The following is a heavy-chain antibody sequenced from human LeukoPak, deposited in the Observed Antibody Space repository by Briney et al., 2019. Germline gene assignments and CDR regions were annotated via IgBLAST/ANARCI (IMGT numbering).Heavy chain of an antibody. J-gene: IGHJ4*02. CDR3: TSWHQYDSNGFRRGFDY. V-gene: IGHV1-69*06. CDR1: GGTFSSYA. D-gene: IGHD3-22*01. Sequence: SVKVSCKASGGTFSSYAISWVRQAPGQGLEWMGGIIPIFGTANYAQKFQGRVTITADKSTSTAYMELSSLRSEDTAVYYCTSWHQYDSNGFRRGFDYWGQGTLVTVSS. CDR2: IIPIFGTA.